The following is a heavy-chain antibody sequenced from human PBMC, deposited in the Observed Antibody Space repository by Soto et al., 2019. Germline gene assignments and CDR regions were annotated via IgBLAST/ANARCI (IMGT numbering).Heavy chain of an antibody. CDR2: IDYSGST. D-gene: IGHD4-17*01. Sequence: SETLSLTCTVSVGSISSYYWSWIRQPPGKGLEWIGYIDYSGSTNYNPSLKSRVTISVDTSKNQFSLKLSSVTAADTAVYYCARVEDGDYTHGGYYGMDVWGQGTKVTASS. V-gene: IGHV4-59*01. CDR3: ARVEDGDYTHGGYYGMDV. J-gene: IGHJ6*02. CDR1: VGSISSYY.